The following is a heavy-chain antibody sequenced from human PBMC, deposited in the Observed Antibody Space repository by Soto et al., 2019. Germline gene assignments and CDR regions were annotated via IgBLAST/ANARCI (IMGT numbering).Heavy chain of an antibody. J-gene: IGHJ4*02. CDR2: ISYDGSNK. CDR1: GFTFSSYG. V-gene: IGHV3-30*18. Sequence: HPGGSLRLSCAASGFTFSSYGMHWVRQAPGKGLEWVAVISYDGSNKYYADSVKGRFTISRDNSKNTLYLQMNSLRAEDTAVYYCAKDGHSSTALFDYWGQGTLVTVSS. D-gene: IGHD6-13*01. CDR3: AKDGHSSTALFDY.